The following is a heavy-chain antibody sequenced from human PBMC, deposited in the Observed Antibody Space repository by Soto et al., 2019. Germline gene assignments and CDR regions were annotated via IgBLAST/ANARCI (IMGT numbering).Heavy chain of an antibody. CDR2: ISYDGSNK. CDR1: GFTFSSYG. CDR3: AKNPPSDDWYFDL. J-gene: IGHJ2*01. Sequence: QVQLVESGGGVVQPGRSLRLSCAASGFTFSSYGMHWVRQAPGKGLEWVAVISYDGSNKYYADSVKGRFTISRDNSKNTLYLQMNSLRAADTAVYYCAKNPPSDDWYFDLWGRGTLVTVSS. V-gene: IGHV3-30*18.